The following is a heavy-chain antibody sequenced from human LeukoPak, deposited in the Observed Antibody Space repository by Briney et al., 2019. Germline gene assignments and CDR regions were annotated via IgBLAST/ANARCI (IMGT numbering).Heavy chain of an antibody. CDR1: GGTFNNYA. CDR3: ARGRVDIVATITDAFDY. D-gene: IGHD5-12*01. Sequence: SVKVSCKASGGTFNNYAISWVRQAPGQGLEWMGGITPIFGTANYAQKFQGRVTITADESTSTAYMELSSLRSEDTAVYYCARGRVDIVATITDAFDYWGQGTLVTVSS. CDR2: ITPIFGTA. V-gene: IGHV1-69*01. J-gene: IGHJ4*02.